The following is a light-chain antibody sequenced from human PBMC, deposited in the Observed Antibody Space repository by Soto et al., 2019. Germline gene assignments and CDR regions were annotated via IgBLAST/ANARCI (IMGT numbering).Light chain of an antibody. CDR2: EVR. Sequence: QSALTQPASVSGSPGQSITISCAGTMRDVGAYNLVSWYQQHPGRAPQLIIYEVRNRPSRISFRFSGSKSGNTASLTISGLQAEDEADYYCSSYTSKSSLIFGGGTKLTVL. CDR3: SSYTSKSSLI. J-gene: IGLJ2*01. V-gene: IGLV2-14*01. CDR1: MRDVGAYNL.